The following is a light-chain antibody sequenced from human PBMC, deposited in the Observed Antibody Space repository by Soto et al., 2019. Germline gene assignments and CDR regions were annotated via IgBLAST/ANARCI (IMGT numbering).Light chain of an antibody. CDR1: SSDVGSYNL. J-gene: IGLJ2*01. CDR3: CSYAGCPTFVI. CDR2: EVS. Sequence: QSVLTQPASVSGSPGQSITIPCTGASSDVGSYNLVSWYQQYPGKAPKLMIYEVSRRPSGISDRFSGSKSGNTASLTISGLQAEDEADYYCCSYAGCPTFVIFGGGTKVTVL. V-gene: IGLV2-23*02.